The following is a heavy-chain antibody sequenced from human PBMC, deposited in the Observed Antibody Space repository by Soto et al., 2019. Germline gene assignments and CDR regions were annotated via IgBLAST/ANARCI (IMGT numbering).Heavy chain of an antibody. CDR2: INPSARSA. V-gene: IGHV1-46*04. CDR3: ARDNSAANGVLDH. D-gene: IGHD1-1*01. J-gene: IGHJ4*02. Sequence: AAVKVSCKASGYTFTNYYLHWVRQAPGQGLEWVGMINPSARSASYAQKLRGRLTMDRDTSTTTVYMELSRLTSEDTAVYYCARDNSAANGVLDHWGLGTLVTVSS. CDR1: GYTFTNYY.